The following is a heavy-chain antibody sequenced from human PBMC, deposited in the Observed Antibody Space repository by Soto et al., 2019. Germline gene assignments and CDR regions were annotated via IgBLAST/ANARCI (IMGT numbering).Heavy chain of an antibody. CDR1: VSTFSSYA. CDR3: ASDSSSNWFDP. V-gene: IGHV1-69*13. J-gene: IGHJ5*02. CDR2: IIPIFGTA. D-gene: IGHD2-15*01. Sequence: AGKASCKSSVSTFSSYAISSVRQAPGQGLEWMGGIIPIFGTANYAQKFQGRVTITADESTSTAYMELSSLRSEDTAVYYCASDSSSNWFDPWGQGTLVTVSS.